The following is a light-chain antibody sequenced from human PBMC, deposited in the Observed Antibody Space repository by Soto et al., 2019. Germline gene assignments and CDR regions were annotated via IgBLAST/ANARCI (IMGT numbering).Light chain of an antibody. CDR2: EVT. CDR1: RDDVGGYNY. J-gene: IGLJ2*01. Sequence: QSALTQRPSASGSPGQSVTISCAGTRDDVGGYNYVSWYQHHPGKAPKLLIYEVTKRPSGVPDRFSGSKSGNTAYLTVSGLRAEDEALYYCSSYVVSNVVFFGGGTQLPS. V-gene: IGLV2-8*01. CDR3: SSYVVSNVVF.